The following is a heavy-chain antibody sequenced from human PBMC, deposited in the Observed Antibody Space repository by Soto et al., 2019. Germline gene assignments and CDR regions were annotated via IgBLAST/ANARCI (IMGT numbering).Heavy chain of an antibody. CDR3: ASGATFDY. CDR1: GGSFSGYY. CDR2: INHSGST. J-gene: IGHJ4*02. Sequence: QVQLQQWGAGLLKPSETLSLTCAVYGGSFSGYYWSWIRQPPGKGLEWIGEINHSGSTNYNPSLKSRVTISVDTSKNQFSLKLSSVTAADTAKYYCASGATFDYWGQGTLVTVSS. V-gene: IGHV4-34*01.